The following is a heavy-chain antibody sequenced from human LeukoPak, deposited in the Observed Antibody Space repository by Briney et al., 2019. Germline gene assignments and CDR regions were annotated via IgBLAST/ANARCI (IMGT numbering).Heavy chain of an antibody. V-gene: IGHV1-2*02. CDR2: INPNSGGT. D-gene: IGHD7-27*01. Sequence: GASVKVSCKASGYTCTGYYMHWVRQAPGQGLEWMGWINPNSGGTNYAQKFQGRVTMTRDTSISTAYMELSRLRSDDTAVYYCARDLSPYNWGSRDAFDIWGQGTMVTVSS. J-gene: IGHJ3*02. CDR1: GYTCTGYY. CDR3: ARDLSPYNWGSRDAFDI.